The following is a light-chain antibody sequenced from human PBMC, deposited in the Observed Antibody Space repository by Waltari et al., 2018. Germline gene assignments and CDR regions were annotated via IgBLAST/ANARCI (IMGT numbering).Light chain of an antibody. CDR3: SSHTSSSTFV. CDR1: SGDVGSYKY. Sequence: QSALTQPASVSGSPGQSITISCTGSSGDVGSYKYVSWYQQHPGQVPKLIIYEVNRRPSGVSNRFSGSKSGNTASLTISGLQAEDGADYYCSSHTSSSTFVFGTGTKVDVL. J-gene: IGLJ1*01. CDR2: EVN. V-gene: IGLV2-14*01.